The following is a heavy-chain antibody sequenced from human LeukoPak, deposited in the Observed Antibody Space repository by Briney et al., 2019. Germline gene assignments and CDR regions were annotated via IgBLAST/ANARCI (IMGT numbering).Heavy chain of an antibody. J-gene: IGHJ4*02. V-gene: IGHV3-21*01. CDR2: ISSSRSYI. CDR3: ARFIAAPYYFDY. Sequence: XXXSXXASGFTXSSYSMNWVRQAPGKGLEWVSFISSSRSYIYYADSVKGRFTISRDNAKNSLYLQMNSLRAEDTAVYYCARFIAAPYYFDYWGRGTLVTVSS. CDR1: GFTXSSYS. D-gene: IGHD6-13*01.